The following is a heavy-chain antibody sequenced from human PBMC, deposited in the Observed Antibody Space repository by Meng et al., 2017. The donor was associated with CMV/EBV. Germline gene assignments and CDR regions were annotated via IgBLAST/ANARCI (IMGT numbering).Heavy chain of an antibody. D-gene: IGHD3-3*01. CDR1: GFTFSSYW. CDR3: ARDRGYYDFWSGYPPYFDY. J-gene: IGHJ4*02. Sequence: ESLKISCAASGFTFSSYWMSWVRQAPGKGLEWVANIKQDGSEKYYVDSVKGRFTISRDNAKNSLYLQMNSLRAEDTAVYYCARDRGYYDFWSGYPPYFDYWGQGTLVTVS. V-gene: IGHV3-7*01. CDR2: IKQDGSEK.